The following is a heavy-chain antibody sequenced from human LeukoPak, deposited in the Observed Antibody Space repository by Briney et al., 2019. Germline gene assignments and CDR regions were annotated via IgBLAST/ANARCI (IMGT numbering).Heavy chain of an antibody. D-gene: IGHD5-24*01. CDR2: ISSTGTTI. CDR3: ARSRWLVTNDAFDI. CDR1: GFTFSSYG. J-gene: IGHJ3*02. Sequence: GGSLRLSCAASGFTFSSYGMNWVRQAPGKGLEWVSYISSTGTTIYYADSVKGRFTISRDNAKNSLYLQMNSLRAEDTAVYYCARSRWLVTNDAFDIWGQGTMVTVSS. V-gene: IGHV3-48*04.